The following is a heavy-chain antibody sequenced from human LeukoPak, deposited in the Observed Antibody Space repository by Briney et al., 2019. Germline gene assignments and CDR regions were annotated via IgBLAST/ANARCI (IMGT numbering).Heavy chain of an antibody. CDR3: ARDHNWHISYNYYYGMDV. J-gene: IGHJ6*02. D-gene: IGHD2-21*01. CDR2: IYDGGST. Sequence: GGSLRLSCAASGFTVSSYYMAWVRQAPGKGLEWVSIIYDGGSTYYADSVKGRFSISRDSSKNTLFLQMNSLRAEDTAVYYCARDHNWHISYNYYYGMDVWGQGTTVTVSS. V-gene: IGHV3-66*01. CDR1: GFTVSSYY.